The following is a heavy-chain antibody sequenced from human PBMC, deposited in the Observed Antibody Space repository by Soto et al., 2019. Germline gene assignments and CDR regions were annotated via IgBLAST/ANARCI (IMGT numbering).Heavy chain of an antibody. CDR3: AKRGSGYYYYGMDV. Sequence: QVQLVESGGGVVQPGRSLRLSCAASGFTFSSYGMHWVRQAPGKGLEWVAVISDDGSNKYYADSVKGRFTISRDNSKNTLYLQMNSLRAEDTAVYYCAKRGSGYYYYGMDVWGQGTTVTVSS. CDR1: GFTFSSYG. D-gene: IGHD3-10*01. CDR2: ISDDGSNK. V-gene: IGHV3-30*18. J-gene: IGHJ6*02.